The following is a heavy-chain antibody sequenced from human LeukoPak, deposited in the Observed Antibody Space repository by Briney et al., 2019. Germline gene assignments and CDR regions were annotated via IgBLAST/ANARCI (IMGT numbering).Heavy chain of an antibody. J-gene: IGHJ4*02. D-gene: IGHD3-16*01. Sequence: GASVKVSCKASGYTFTSYYIHWVRQAPGQGLEWMGIINPSGGGTTYAQKFQGRVTLTKDTSTSTVYMEMSSLTSGDTAVFYCARRGTGVDYWGQGTLVTVSS. CDR2: INPSGGGT. CDR1: GYTFTSYY. CDR3: ARRGTGVDY. V-gene: IGHV1-46*01.